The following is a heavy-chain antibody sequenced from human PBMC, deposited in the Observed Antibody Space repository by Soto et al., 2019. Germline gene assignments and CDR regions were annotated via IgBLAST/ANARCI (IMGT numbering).Heavy chain of an antibody. Sequence: PGGSLRLSFAASGFSFSDYYMSWIRRAPGKGLAWGSYIGASGSPIYFGDSVKCRFSISRDNTNNSLYLQMNSLRPDDTAVYYCARGTYGMDVWGQGTTVIVSS. D-gene: IGHD3-10*01. J-gene: IGHJ6*02. CDR3: ARGTYGMDV. V-gene: IGHV3-11*01. CDR2: IGASGSPI. CDR1: GFSFSDYY.